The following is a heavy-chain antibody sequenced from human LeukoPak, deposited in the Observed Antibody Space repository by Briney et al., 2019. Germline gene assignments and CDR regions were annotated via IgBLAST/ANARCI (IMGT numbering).Heavy chain of an antibody. V-gene: IGHV5-51*01. D-gene: IGHD3-10*01. CDR3: ARPAYGGIDS. CDR1: GYTSSNYW. J-gene: IGHJ4*02. CDR2: IYGGDSDT. Sequence: GESLKISCQASGYTSSNYWIGWVRQMPGKGLEWMGSIYGGDSDTKYSPSFEGQVTMSADKALTTAYLQWSSLKTSDSAIYYCARPAYGGIDSWGQGTLLTVSS.